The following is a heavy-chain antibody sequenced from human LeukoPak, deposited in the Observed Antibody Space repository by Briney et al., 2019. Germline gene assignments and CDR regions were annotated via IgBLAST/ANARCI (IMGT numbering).Heavy chain of an antibody. J-gene: IGHJ3*02. V-gene: IGHV3-30*02. CDR2: IRYDGSNK. D-gene: IGHD6-13*01. CDR1: GFTFSSYG. CDR3: AKDYSSSWYVPGAFDI. Sequence: GGSLRLSCAASGFTFSSYGMHWVRQAPGKGLEWVAFIRYDGSNKYYADSVKGRFTISRDNSKNTLYLQMNSLRAEDTAVYYCAKDYSSSWYVPGAFDIWGQGTMVTVSS.